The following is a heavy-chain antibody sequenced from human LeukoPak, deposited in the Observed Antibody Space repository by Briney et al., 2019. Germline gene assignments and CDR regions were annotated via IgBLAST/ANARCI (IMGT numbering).Heavy chain of an antibody. Sequence: GRSLRLSCAASGFTFSSYAMHWVRQAPGKGLEWVAVISYDGSNKYYADSVKGRFTISRDNSKNTLYLQMNSLRAEDTAVYYCARGEDDYGDYFDCWGQGTLVTVSS. D-gene: IGHD4-17*01. CDR3: ARGEDDYGDYFDC. V-gene: IGHV3-30-3*01. CDR1: GFTFSSYA. J-gene: IGHJ4*02. CDR2: ISYDGSNK.